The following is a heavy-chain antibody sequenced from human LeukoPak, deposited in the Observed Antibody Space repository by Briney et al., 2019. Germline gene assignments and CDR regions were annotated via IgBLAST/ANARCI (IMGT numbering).Heavy chain of an antibody. J-gene: IGHJ4*02. V-gene: IGHV3-23*01. D-gene: IGHD3-22*01. CDR1: GFTFSSYA. CDR3: AGHYYDSSGYYSPTLGY. Sequence: GGSLRLSCAASGFTFSSYAMSWVRQAPGKGLEWVSAISGSGGSPYYADSVKGRFTISRDNSKNTLYLQMNSLRAEDTAVYYCAGHYYDSSGYYSPTLGYWGQGTLVTVSS. CDR2: ISGSGGSP.